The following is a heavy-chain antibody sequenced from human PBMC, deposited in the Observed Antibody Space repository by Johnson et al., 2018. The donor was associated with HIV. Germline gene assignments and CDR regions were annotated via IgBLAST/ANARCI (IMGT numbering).Heavy chain of an antibody. CDR1: GFTFSSYA. CDR3: ARATYYDSRDDAFDI. CDR2: ISYDGSNQ. Sequence: QVQLVESGGGVVQLGRSLRLSCAASGFTFSSYAMHWVRQAPGKGLEWVAVISYDGSNQYYADSVKGRFPISRDNSKNTLYLQMNSLRAEDTAVYYCARATYYDSRDDAFDIWGQGTMVTVSS. V-gene: IGHV3-30*04. D-gene: IGHD3-22*01. J-gene: IGHJ3*02.